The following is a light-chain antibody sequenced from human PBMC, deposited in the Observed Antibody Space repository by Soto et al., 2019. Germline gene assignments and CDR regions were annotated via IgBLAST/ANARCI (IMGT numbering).Light chain of an antibody. Sequence: QSALTQPASVSGSPGQSISISCIGSSSDVGAYNYVAWYQQKPGKAPKLLIYEVDNRPSGISHRFSGSKSGNTASLTISGLQTEDEADYYCSSYTVINTAVFGGGTKLTVL. CDR2: EVD. CDR3: SSYTVINTAV. J-gene: IGLJ3*02. CDR1: SSDVGAYNY. V-gene: IGLV2-14*01.